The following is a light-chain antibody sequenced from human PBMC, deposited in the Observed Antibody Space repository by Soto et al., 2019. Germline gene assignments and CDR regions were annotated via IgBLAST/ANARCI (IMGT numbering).Light chain of an antibody. CDR2: DTS. CDR3: QQYGSSPRT. Sequence: PGARATLSCRTSQTVSSSFLAWYQQKPGQAPRLLIYDTSNRATGIPARFSGSGSGTDFTLTISRLEPEDFAVYYCQQYGSSPRTFGQGTKVDIK. V-gene: IGKV3-20*01. J-gene: IGKJ1*01. CDR1: QTVSSSF.